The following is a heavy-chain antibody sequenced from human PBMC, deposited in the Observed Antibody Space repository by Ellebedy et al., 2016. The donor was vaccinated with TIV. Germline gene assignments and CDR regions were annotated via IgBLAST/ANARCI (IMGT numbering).Heavy chain of an antibody. Sequence: SETLSLTCAVSGGSISSSNWWSWVRQPPGKGLEWIGEIYHSGSTNYNPSLKSRVTISVDKSKNQFSLKLSSVTAADTAVYYCAREENLSSSSPHNWFDPWGQGTLVAVSS. CDR1: GGSISSSNW. J-gene: IGHJ5*02. V-gene: IGHV4-4*02. CDR3: AREENLSSSSPHNWFDP. CDR2: IYHSGST. D-gene: IGHD6-13*01.